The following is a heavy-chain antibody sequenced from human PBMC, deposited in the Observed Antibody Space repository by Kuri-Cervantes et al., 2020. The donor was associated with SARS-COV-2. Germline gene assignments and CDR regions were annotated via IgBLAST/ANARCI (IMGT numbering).Heavy chain of an antibody. V-gene: IGHV1-18*04. Sequence: ASVKVSCKASGHTFTSYGISWVRQAPGQGLEWMGWISAYNGNTNYAQKLQGRVTMTTDTSTSTAYMELRSLRSDDTAVYYCAGSSIAPNYYYYGMDVWGQGTTVTVSS. D-gene: IGHD3-10*01. CDR3: AGSSIAPNYYYYGMDV. J-gene: IGHJ6*02. CDR1: GHTFTSYG. CDR2: ISAYNGNT.